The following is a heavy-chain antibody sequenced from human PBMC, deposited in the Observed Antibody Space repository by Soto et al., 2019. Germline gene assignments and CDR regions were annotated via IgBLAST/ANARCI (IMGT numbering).Heavy chain of an antibody. D-gene: IGHD3-10*01. V-gene: IGHV4-59*08. CDR2: IDSNGGT. CDR3: VRQGFGRLHGLVDV. J-gene: IGHJ6*02. Sequence: QVQLQESGPGLVKPSETLSLTCTVSDDSSSSYKWSWIRQPPGRRLEWIGYIDSNGGTSYNPSLQSRVTMSLDTSTKPFALKLSSVTAADTAVYYCVRQGFGRLHGLVDVWGQGTTVTVSS. CDR1: DDSSSSYK.